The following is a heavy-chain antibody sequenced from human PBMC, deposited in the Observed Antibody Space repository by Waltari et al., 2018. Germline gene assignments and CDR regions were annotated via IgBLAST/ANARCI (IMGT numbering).Heavy chain of an antibody. CDR1: GGSISSYY. Sequence: QVQLQESGPGLVKPSEPLSLICNVSGGSISSYYWNWIRQPAGKGLEWIGRIYASGSTSYNPSLESRISMSVDTSKNHFSLKLSSVTAADTGVYYCAGSSNFGIYGLDVWGQGTTVVVSS. CDR2: IYASGST. CDR3: AGSSNFGIYGLDV. D-gene: IGHD3-3*01. V-gene: IGHV4-4*07. J-gene: IGHJ6*02.